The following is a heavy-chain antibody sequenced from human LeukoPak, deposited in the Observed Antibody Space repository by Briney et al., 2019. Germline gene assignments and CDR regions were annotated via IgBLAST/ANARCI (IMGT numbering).Heavy chain of an antibody. CDR1: GGSISSRPYC. CDR3: ARDFWGTRGSTNWFDP. J-gene: IGHJ5*02. D-gene: IGHD1-14*01. V-gene: IGHV4-39*02. CDR2: FYYSGST. Sequence: SSETLSLTCTVSGGSISSRPYCWGWIRQPPGKGLEWLGSFYYSGSTYYKPSLKSRVTISVDTSKNQFSLQLNSVTAEDTAVYYCARDFWGTRGSTNWFDPWGQGTLVTVSS.